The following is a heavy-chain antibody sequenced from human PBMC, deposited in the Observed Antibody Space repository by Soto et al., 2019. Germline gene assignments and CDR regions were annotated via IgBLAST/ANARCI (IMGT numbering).Heavy chain of an antibody. D-gene: IGHD3-9*01. Sequence: GGSLRLSCAASGFTFSSYGMHWVRQAPGKGLEWVAVISYDGSNKYYADSVKGRFTISRDNSKNTLYLQMNSLRAEDTAVYYCAKDLRRGLRYFDWSFSYWGQGTLVTVSS. V-gene: IGHV3-30*18. CDR3: AKDLRRGLRYFDWSFSY. CDR2: ISYDGSNK. CDR1: GFTFSSYG. J-gene: IGHJ4*02.